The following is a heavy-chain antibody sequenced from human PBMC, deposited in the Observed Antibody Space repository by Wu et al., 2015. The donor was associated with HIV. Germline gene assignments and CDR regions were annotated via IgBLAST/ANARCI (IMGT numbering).Heavy chain of an antibody. Sequence: QVQVVQSGAEVKKPGSSVKVSCKASGGTFSNYAISWVRQAPGQGLEWMGGIIPIFGTANYAQKFQGRVTITTDESTSTAYMELSSLRSEDTAVYYCARDRYSQDAFDIWGQGTMVTVSS. CDR3: ARDRYSQDAFDI. CDR2: IIPIFGTA. D-gene: IGHD1-1*01. J-gene: IGHJ3*02. V-gene: IGHV1-69*05. CDR1: GGTFSNYA.